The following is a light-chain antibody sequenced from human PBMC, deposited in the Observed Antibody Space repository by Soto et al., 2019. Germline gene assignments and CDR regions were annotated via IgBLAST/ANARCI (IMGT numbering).Light chain of an antibody. CDR3: QQYGNSPLT. CDR2: DAS. CDR1: QSVSSSY. Sequence: EIVLTQSPGTLSLSPGERATLPCRASQSVSSSYLAWYQQKPGQAPRLLIYDASSRATGIPDRFSGSGSGTDFTLTISRLEPEDFAVYYCQQYGNSPLTFGGGTKVDIK. V-gene: IGKV3-20*01. J-gene: IGKJ4*01.